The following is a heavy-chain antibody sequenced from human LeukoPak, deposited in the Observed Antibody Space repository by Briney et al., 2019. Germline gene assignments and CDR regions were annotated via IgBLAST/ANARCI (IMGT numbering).Heavy chain of an antibody. CDR2: ITPMLGTT. J-gene: IGHJ4*02. V-gene: IGHV1-69*13. Sequence: SVKVSCKASGGTFSYYEINWVRQAPGQGLEWMGGITPMLGTTNYAQKFQGRVTIIADESTSTAYMEMSSLRSEDTALYYCATNSATRGNFFDSWGQGSLVTISS. CDR1: GGTFSYYE. CDR3: ATNSATRGNFFDS. D-gene: IGHD1-1*01.